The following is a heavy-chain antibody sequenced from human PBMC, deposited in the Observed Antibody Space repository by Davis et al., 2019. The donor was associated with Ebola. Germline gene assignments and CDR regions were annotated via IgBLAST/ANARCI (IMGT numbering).Heavy chain of an antibody. J-gene: IGHJ4*02. V-gene: IGHV1-2*02. CDR2: INPNTGGT. D-gene: IGHD4/OR15-4a*01. CDR3: ARDLGYHANYLAAY. Sequence: ASVKVSCKASGYTFTDYYIHWLRQAPGQGLEWMGWINPNTGGTIYAQKFQDRVTMTRDTSINTAYMELNSLKFDDTAVYYCARDLGYHANYLAAYWGQGTQVAVSS. CDR1: GYTFTDYY.